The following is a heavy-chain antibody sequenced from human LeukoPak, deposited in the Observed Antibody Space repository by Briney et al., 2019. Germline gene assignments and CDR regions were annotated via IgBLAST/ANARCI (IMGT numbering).Heavy chain of an antibody. J-gene: IGHJ5*02. CDR2: MNPNSGNT. V-gene: IGHV1-8*01. CDR3: ARDSYYGSGSYYNWFDP. CDR1: GYTFTRYD. D-gene: IGHD3-10*01. Sequence: GASVKVSCKASGYTFTRYDINWVRQAPGQGVEWMGWMNPNSGNTGYTQKFQGRVTMTRNNSIRTAYMEMRRLRSEDTAVYYCARDSYYGSGSYYNWFDPWGQGTLVTVSS.